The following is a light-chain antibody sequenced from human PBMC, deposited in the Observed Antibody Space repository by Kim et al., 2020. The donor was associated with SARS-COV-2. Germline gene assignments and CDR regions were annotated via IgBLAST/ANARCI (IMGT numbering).Light chain of an antibody. V-gene: IGKV1-5*03. CDR3: QQYNSSPLT. CDR1: QSISSW. CDR2: KAS. J-gene: IGKJ4*01. Sequence: SASVGDRVTITCRASQSISSWLAWYQQKPGKAPDLLIYKASSLESGVPSRFSGSGSGTEFSLTISSLQPDDFATYYCQQYNSSPLTFGGGTKVEI.